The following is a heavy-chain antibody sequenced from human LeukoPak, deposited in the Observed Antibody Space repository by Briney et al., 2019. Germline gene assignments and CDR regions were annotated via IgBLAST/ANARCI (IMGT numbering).Heavy chain of an antibody. CDR3: ARHSDGGYDY. D-gene: IGHD5-12*01. J-gene: IGHJ4*02. Sequence: PSETLSLTCTVSGGSISSSLYWGWIRQPPGKGLEWIGSVYYSGITYYNPSLKSRVTISADTSKDQFSLKVTSVTAADTAVHYCARHSDGGYDYWGQGTLVTVSS. CDR1: GGSISSSLY. CDR2: VYYSGIT. V-gene: IGHV4-39*01.